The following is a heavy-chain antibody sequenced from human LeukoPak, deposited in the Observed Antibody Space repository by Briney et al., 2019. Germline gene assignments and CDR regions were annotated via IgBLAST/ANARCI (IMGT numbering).Heavy chain of an antibody. Sequence: GGSLRLSCAASGFTFSSYGMNWVRQAPGKGLEWVSYISSSGSTIYYADSVKGRFTISRDNAKNSLYLQMNSLRAEDTALYYCARDRYGDYSHWFDPWGQGTLVTVSS. V-gene: IGHV3-48*03. D-gene: IGHD4-17*01. CDR1: GFTFSSYG. J-gene: IGHJ5*02. CDR3: ARDRYGDYSHWFDP. CDR2: ISSSGSTI.